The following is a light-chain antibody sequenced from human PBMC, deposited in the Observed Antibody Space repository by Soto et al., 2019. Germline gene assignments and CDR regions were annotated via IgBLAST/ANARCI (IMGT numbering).Light chain of an antibody. V-gene: IGKV3-11*01. Sequence: EIVLTQSPATLSLSPGERATLSCRASQSVRTYLAWYQQKPGQAPRLLIHDVSDRATGIPARFSGSGSGTDFTLTISSLEPEDFSVYYCQQYGSSSWTFGQGTKVEIK. J-gene: IGKJ1*01. CDR3: QQYGSSSWT. CDR1: QSVRTY. CDR2: DVS.